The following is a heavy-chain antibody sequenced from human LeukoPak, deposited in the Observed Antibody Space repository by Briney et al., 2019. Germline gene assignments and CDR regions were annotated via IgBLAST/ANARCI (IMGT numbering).Heavy chain of an antibody. V-gene: IGHV4-31*03. Sequence: SETLSLTCTVSGGSISSGGYYWSWIRQHPGKGLEWIGYIYYSGSTYYNPSLKSRVTISVDTSKNQFSLKPSSVTAADTAVYYCASGISSMGATFAFDIWGQGTMVTVSS. CDR3: ASGISSMGATFAFDI. CDR1: GGSISSGGYY. CDR2: IYYSGST. J-gene: IGHJ3*02. D-gene: IGHD1-26*01.